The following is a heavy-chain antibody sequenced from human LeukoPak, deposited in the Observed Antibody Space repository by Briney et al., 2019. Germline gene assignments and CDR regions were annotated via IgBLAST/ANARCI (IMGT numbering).Heavy chain of an antibody. CDR1: GGSISSSSYY. J-gene: IGHJ4*02. V-gene: IGHV4-39*01. CDR2: IYYSGST. CDR3: ARLGTMVRGFIYYYFDY. Sequence: PSETLSLTCTVSGGSISSSSYYWGWIRQPPGKGLEWIGSIYYSGSTYYNPSLKRRVTISVDTSKNQFSLKRSSVTAADTAVYYCARLGTMVRGFIYYYFDYWGQGTLVTVSS. D-gene: IGHD3-10*01.